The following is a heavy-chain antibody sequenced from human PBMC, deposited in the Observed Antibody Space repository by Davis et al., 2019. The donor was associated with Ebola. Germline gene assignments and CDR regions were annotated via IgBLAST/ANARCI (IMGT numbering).Heavy chain of an antibody. V-gene: IGHV4-61*01. CDR2: IYYSGST. CDR3: ASGPLQLGTKNYYYYYMDV. D-gene: IGHD5-18*01. Sequence: PSETLSLTCTVSGGSVSSGSYYWSWIRQPPGKGLEWIGYIYYSGSTNYNPSLKSRVTISVDTSKNQFSLKLSSVTAADTAVYYCASGPLQLGTKNYYYYYMDVWGKGTTVTVSS. J-gene: IGHJ6*03. CDR1: GGSVSSGSYY.